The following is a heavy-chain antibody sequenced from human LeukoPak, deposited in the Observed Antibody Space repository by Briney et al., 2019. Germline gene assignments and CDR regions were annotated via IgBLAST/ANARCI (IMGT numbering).Heavy chain of an antibody. CDR1: GYTLTELS. CDR3: ATLGDTAMVYDY. CDR2: FDPEDGET. J-gene: IGHJ4*02. D-gene: IGHD5-18*01. V-gene: IGHV1-24*01. Sequence: GASVKVSCKVSGYTLTELSMHWVRQAPGKGLEWMGGFDPEDGETIYAQKFQGRVTMTGDTSTDTANMELSSLRSEDTAVYYRATLGDTAMVYDYWGQGTLVTVSS.